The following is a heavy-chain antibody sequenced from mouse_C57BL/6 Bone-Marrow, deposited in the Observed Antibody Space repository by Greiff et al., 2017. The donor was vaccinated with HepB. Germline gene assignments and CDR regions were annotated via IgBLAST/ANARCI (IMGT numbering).Heavy chain of an antibody. D-gene: IGHD1-1*01. CDR3: AREVYYGYAMDY. Sequence: QVQLQQSGPELVKPGASVKISCKASGYAFSSSWMNWVKQRPGKGLEWIGRIYPGDGDTNYNGKFKGKATMTADKSSSTAYMQLSSLTSEDSAVYFCAREVYYGYAMDYWGQGTSVTVSS. CDR2: IYPGDGDT. J-gene: IGHJ4*01. CDR1: GYAFSSSW. V-gene: IGHV1-82*01.